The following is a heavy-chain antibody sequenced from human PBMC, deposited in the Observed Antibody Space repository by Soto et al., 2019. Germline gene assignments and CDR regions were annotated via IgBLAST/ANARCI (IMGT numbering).Heavy chain of an antibody. CDR2: ISGSGDST. V-gene: IGHV3-23*01. CDR3: ASYYYGSGSHSDASDI. CDR1: GFTFSTYA. D-gene: IGHD3-10*01. J-gene: IGHJ3*02. Sequence: EVQLLEAGGGLVQPGGSLRLSCAASGFTFSTYAMTWVRQAPGKGLEWVSAISGSGDSTYYADSVKGRFTISRDNSKNTLYLQMKSLRAEDTALYYCASYYYGSGSHSDASDIWGQGTMVTVSS.